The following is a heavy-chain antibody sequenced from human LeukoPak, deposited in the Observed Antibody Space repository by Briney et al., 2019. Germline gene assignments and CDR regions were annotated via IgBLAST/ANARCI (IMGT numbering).Heavy chain of an antibody. V-gene: IGHV3-23*01. Sequence: GGSLRLSCAASGFIFSNYAMSWVRQAPGKGPEWVSGISGGGGGTYYADSVKGRFTISRANSKNTLYLQMNSLRAEDTAVYYCARDRDYYGSGSYYLGYWGQGTLVTVSS. D-gene: IGHD3-10*01. J-gene: IGHJ4*02. CDR2: ISGGGGGT. CDR1: GFIFSNYA. CDR3: ARDRDYYGSGSYYLGY.